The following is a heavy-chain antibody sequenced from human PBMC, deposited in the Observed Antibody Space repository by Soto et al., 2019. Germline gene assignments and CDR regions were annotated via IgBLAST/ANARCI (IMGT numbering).Heavy chain of an antibody. CDR2: IHHGGTP. CDR1: GASISSVDYS. J-gene: IGHJ4*02. CDR3: ARVACSGFDYIWDX. D-gene: IGHD6-19*01. Sequence: SDTLSLPCAVSGASISSVDYSWSWVRQPPGKGLELIGPIHHGGTPYYKASLKSRVTISQDRSKNQFSLSLSSVTAADTAIYFCARVACSGFDYIWDXWGQGILVTVSX. V-gene: IGHV4-30-2*01.